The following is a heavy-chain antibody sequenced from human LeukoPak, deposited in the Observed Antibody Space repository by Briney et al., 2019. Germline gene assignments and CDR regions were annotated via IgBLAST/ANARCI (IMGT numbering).Heavy chain of an antibody. V-gene: IGHV4-59*08. CDR2: IYYSGST. D-gene: IGHD4-17*01. Sequence: SETLSLICTVSGGSISSYYWSWIRQPPGKGLEWIGYIYYSGSTNYNPSLKSRVTISVDTSKNQFSLKLSSVTATDTAVYYCASLSTVTQGYFDSWGQGTLVTVSS. CDR3: ASLSTVTQGYFDS. CDR1: GGSISSYY. J-gene: IGHJ4*02.